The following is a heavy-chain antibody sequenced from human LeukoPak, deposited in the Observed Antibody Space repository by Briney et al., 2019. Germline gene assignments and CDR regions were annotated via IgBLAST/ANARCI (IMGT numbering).Heavy chain of an antibody. V-gene: IGHV3-23*01. Sequence: GGSLRLSCVASGFTFSSYAMSWVRQAPGKGLEWVSAISDSGGSTYYADSVEGRFTISRDNSKNTLYLQMNSLRAEDTAVYYCAKDPILTTVTTFYYYGMDVWGQGTTVTVSS. J-gene: IGHJ6*02. CDR2: ISDSGGST. D-gene: IGHD4-17*01. CDR1: GFTFSSYA. CDR3: AKDPILTTVTTFYYYGMDV.